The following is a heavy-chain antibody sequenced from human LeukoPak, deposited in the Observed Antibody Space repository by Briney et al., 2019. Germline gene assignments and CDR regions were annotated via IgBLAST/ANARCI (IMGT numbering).Heavy chain of an antibody. V-gene: IGHV4-59*02. J-gene: IGHJ3*02. D-gene: IGHD4-17*01. Sequence: SETLSLTCTVSGGSVRTEYWSWIRQSPGKGLEWIGYIYYSGGTKTNPSLESRLTLSVDTSKNQFSLKLTSVTAADTAVYYCARTTTVTTSGAFDIWGQGTMVTVSS. CDR1: GGSVRTEY. CDR3: ARTTTVTTSGAFDI. CDR2: IYYSGGT.